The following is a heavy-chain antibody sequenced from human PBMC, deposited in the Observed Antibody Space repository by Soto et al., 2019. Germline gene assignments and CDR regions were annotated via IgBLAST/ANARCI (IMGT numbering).Heavy chain of an antibody. V-gene: IGHV4-59*01. J-gene: IGHJ6*02. CDR2: IYDTGISGYTPST. CDR3: ARGEDAFFYYGLDV. CDR1: GGSITSSY. Sequence: SETLSLTYTVSGGSITSSYLSFILLPPVNGLEWIAYIYDTGISGYTPSTSYNPSLKSRVTMSVDTSKSQFSLKLTSATAADTAVYYCARGEDAFFYYGLDVWGQGITVTVSS.